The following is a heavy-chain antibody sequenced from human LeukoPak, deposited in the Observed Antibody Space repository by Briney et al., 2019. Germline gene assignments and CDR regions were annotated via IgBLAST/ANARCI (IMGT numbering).Heavy chain of an antibody. CDR1: GFTFNRNA. D-gene: IGHD6-19*01. V-gene: IGHV3-23*01. J-gene: IGHJ4*02. CDR3: VRRGDASSGWGDHDF. Sequence: GGSLRLSCAASGFTFNRNAISWVRQAPGKGLEWVSTIDGSGDKTFYADSVKGRFTISRDNSKNMVHLQMNSLTGEDTALYYCVRRGDASSGWGDHDFWGQGALVTVSS. CDR2: IDGSGDKT.